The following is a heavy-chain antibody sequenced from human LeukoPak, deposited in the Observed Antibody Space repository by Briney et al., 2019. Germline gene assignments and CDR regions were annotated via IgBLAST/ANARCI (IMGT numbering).Heavy chain of an antibody. CDR1: GFTFSDYW. Sequence: PGGSLRLSCAASGFTFSDYWMSWVRQAPGKGLEWVANIRQDGSERYYVDSVKGRFTISRDNAKNSLYLQMSSLRAEDTALYYCARDLGKKGGTSSSPLDYWGQGTLVTVSS. V-gene: IGHV3-7*01. J-gene: IGHJ4*02. D-gene: IGHD2-2*01. CDR3: ARDLGKKGGTSSSPLDY. CDR2: IRQDGSER.